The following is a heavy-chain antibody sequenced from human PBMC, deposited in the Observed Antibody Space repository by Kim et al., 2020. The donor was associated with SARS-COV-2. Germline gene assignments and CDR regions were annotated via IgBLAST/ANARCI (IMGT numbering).Heavy chain of an antibody. D-gene: IGHD1-1*01. CDR1: GFTFSSYA. CDR2: VSGSGGST. CDR3: AKGESNNCSIFDY. V-gene: IGHV3-23*01. J-gene: IGHJ4*02. Sequence: GGSLRLSCAASGFTFSSYAMSWVRQAPGKGLEWVSLVSGSGGSTYHADSVKGRFAISRDNSKNTLYLQMNSLRAEDTAVYYCAKGESNNCSIFDYWGQGTLVTVSS.